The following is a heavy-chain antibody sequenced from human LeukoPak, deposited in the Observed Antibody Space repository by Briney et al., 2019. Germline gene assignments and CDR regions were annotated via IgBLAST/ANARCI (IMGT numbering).Heavy chain of an antibody. Sequence: GGSLRLSCAASGFTFSTYAMSWVRQAPGKGLEWVSAISGGTGSTYYADSVKGRFTISRDNSMNTLYLQMNTLRAEDTAVYYCAKDNSYGNFDYWGQGTLVTVSS. J-gene: IGHJ4*02. CDR1: GFTFSTYA. D-gene: IGHD5-18*01. V-gene: IGHV3-23*01. CDR3: AKDNSYGNFDY. CDR2: ISGGTGST.